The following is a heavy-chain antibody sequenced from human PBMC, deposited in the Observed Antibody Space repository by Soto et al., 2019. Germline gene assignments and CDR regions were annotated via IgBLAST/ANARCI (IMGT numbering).Heavy chain of an antibody. CDR2: IYYSGST. CDR1: GGSISSYY. CDR3: ERHTGGYRYGYYFYTGMYV. V-gene: IGHV4-59*01. D-gene: IGHD5-18*01. Sequence: SETLSLTCTVSGGSISSYYWSWIRQPPGKGLEWIGYIYYSGSTNYNPSLKSRVTISVDTSKNQFSLKLSSVTAADTAVYYCERHTGGYRYGYYFYTGMYVWGQENTVTFSS. J-gene: IGHJ6*02.